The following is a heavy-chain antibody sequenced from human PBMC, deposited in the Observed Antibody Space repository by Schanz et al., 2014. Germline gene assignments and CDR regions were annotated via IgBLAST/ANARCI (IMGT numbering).Heavy chain of an antibody. V-gene: IGHV3-30*18. CDR2: ISYHGSER. D-gene: IGHD3-22*01. CDR1: GFSFSDYG. CDR3: AKSYDTSGYSGFDY. J-gene: IGHJ4*02. Sequence: QVQLVESGGGVVQPGRSLRLSCAGSGFSFSDYGMHWVRQAPGRGLEWVAVISYHGSERYYADSVKGRFTISRDNYKNTMYLQMKSLRTEDTDVNFCAKSYDTSGYSGFDYWGQGTLVTVSS.